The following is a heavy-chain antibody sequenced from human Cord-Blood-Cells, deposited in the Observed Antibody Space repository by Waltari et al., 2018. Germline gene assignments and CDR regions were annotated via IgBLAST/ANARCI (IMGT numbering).Heavy chain of an antibody. CDR2: IYCSGST. J-gene: IGHJ2*01. CDR1: GCSISSYY. CDR3: ARVERGYCSGGSCYYWYFDL. V-gene: IGHV4-59*01. Sequence: QVHLQDSGPGLVKPSETLSLTCPVAGCSISSYYRSWIRPPTGPGLEWIGYIYCSGSTNYNPSLKSRVTISVDTSKNQFSLKLSSVTAADTAVYYCARVERGYCSGGSCYYWYFDLWGRGTLVTVSS. D-gene: IGHD2-15*01.